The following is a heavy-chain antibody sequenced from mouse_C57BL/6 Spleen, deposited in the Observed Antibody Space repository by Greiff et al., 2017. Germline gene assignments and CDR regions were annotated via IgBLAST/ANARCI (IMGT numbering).Heavy chain of an antibody. CDR1: GYTFTDYY. V-gene: IGHV1-26*01. D-gene: IGHD2-14*01. CDR2: INPNNGGT. J-gene: IGHJ3*01. CDR3: ERGGYPRGFAY. Sequence: VQLQQSGPELVKPGASVKISCKASGYTFTDYYMNWVKQSHGKSLEWIGDINPNNGGTSYNQKFKGKATLTVDKSSSTAYMELRSLTSEDSAVYYCERGGYPRGFAYWGQGTLVTVSA.